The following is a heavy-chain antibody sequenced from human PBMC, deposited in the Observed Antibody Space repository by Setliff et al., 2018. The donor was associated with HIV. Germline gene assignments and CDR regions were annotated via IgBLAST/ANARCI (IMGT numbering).Heavy chain of an antibody. D-gene: IGHD6-19*01. J-gene: IGHJ4*02. CDR1: GYTFSTYA. CDR2: ISAGKGMT. CDR3: ARDIYDSGWFTLEY. V-gene: IGHV1-3*01. Sequence: ASVKVSCKASGYTFSTYAMHWVRQAPGQRLEWMGWISAGKGMTKYSKKFQGRVTLTRDTAASTAYMELSNLRSEDTAVYYCARDIYDSGWFTLEYWGQGTLVTVSS.